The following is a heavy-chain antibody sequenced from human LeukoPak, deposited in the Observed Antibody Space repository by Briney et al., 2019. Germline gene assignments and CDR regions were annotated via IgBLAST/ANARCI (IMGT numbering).Heavy chain of an antibody. CDR3: ARASTRGVLYYYDSSGYYWADY. CDR1: GFTFSSYS. V-gene: IGHV3-21*01. D-gene: IGHD3-22*01. Sequence: GGSLRLSCAASGFTFSSYSMNWVRQAPGKGLEWVSSISSSSSYIYYADSVKGRFTISRDNAKNSLYLQMNSLRAEDTAVYYCARASTRGVLYYYDSSGYYWADYWGQGTLVTVSS. CDR2: ISSSSSYI. J-gene: IGHJ4*02.